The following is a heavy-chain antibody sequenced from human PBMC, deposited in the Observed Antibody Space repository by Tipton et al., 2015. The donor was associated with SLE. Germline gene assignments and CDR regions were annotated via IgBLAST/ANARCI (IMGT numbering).Heavy chain of an antibody. D-gene: IGHD3-3*01. Sequence: SLRLSCAASGFTFSSYGMHWVRQAPGKGLVWVSRINSDGSSKSYADSVKGRFTISRDNAKNTLYLQMNSLRAEDTAVYYCAKDEMTGDFWSGLFYWGQGTLVTVSS. CDR3: AKDEMTGDFWSGLFY. CDR1: GFTFSSYG. J-gene: IGHJ4*02. V-gene: IGHV3-74*01. CDR2: INSDGSSK.